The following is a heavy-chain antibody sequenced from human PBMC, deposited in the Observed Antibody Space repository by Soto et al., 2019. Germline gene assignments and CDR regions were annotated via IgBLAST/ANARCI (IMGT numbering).Heavy chain of an antibody. CDR1: GFTFSSYT. J-gene: IGHJ4*02. D-gene: IGHD4-17*01. V-gene: IGHV3-23*01. Sequence: EVQLLESGGGLVQPGGSLRLSCAASGFTFSSYTMSWVRQAPGKGLEWVSAISASGGSPYYADSVKGRFTISRDNSKNTLYLEIDSLRGEDTAVYYCAKGVSRYGDQDYFDCWGQGSLVTVSA. CDR2: ISASGGSP. CDR3: AKGVSRYGDQDYFDC.